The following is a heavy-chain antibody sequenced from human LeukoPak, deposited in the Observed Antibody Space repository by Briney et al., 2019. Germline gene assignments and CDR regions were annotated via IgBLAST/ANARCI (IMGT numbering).Heavy chain of an antibody. J-gene: IGHJ4*02. D-gene: IGHD3-3*01. Sequence: GGSLRLSCAASGFAFCSYGMHWVREAPGEGVEWVAFIRDDGSNKYYADSVRGPFTISRDNSKNTLYLQMNSVSAEDTAVYYCAKGRFLEWYFDYWGQGTLVTVSS. CDR2: IRDDGSNK. CDR3: AKGRFLEWYFDY. CDR1: GFAFCSYG. V-gene: IGHV3-30*02.